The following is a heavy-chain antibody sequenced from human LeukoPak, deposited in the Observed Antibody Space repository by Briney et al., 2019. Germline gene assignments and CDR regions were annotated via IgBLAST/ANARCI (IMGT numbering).Heavy chain of an antibody. CDR2: FDPEDGET. Sequence: ASVKVSCKVSGYTLTELSMHWVRQAPGKGLEWMGGFDPEDGETIYAQKFQGRATMTEDTSTDTAYMELSSLRSEDTAVYYCATARGDYYDSSGPDAFDIWGQGTMVTVSS. CDR3: ATARGDYYDSSGPDAFDI. V-gene: IGHV1-24*01. J-gene: IGHJ3*02. CDR1: GYTLTELS. D-gene: IGHD3-22*01.